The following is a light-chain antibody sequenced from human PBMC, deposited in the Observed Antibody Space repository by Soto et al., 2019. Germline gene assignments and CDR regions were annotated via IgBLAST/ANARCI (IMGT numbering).Light chain of an antibody. J-gene: IGKJ1*01. CDR3: KQYYSPPLT. CDR2: WAS. Sequence: DIVMTQSPNSLAVSLGERATINCKSSQSVLYSSNNQNYLAWYQQKPGQPPKLLIYWASTRESGVPDRFSGSGSGADFTLTISSLQAEDVAVYYCKQYYSPPLTFGQGTKVEIK. CDR1: QSVLYSSNNQNY. V-gene: IGKV4-1*01.